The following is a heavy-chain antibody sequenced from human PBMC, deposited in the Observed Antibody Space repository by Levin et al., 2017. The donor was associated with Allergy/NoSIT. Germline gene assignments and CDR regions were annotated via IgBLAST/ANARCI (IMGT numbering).Heavy chain of an antibody. J-gene: IGHJ6*03. D-gene: IGHD1-1*01. CDR3: ARRGTRDYYYYMDV. V-gene: IGHV5-51*01. Sequence: GGSLRLSCQGSGYSFTSYWIGWVRQMPGKGLEWMGIIYPGDSDTRYSPSFQGQVTISADKSISNAYLQWSRLKAADTAIYYCARRGTRDYYYYMDVWGKGTTVTVSS. CDR2: IYPGDSDT. CDR1: GYSFTSYW.